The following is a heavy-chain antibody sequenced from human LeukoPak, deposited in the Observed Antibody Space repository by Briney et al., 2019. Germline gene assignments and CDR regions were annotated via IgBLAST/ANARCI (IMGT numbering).Heavy chain of an antibody. CDR1: GFTFKKYG. Sequence: GGSLRLSCAASGFTFKKYGMHWVRQASGKGLEWVGRIRSTANGYATAYAASVKGRFTISRDDSKNTAYLQMDSLKTEDTAVYYCTGNYYGSGSYADFDYWGQGTLVTVSS. CDR3: TGNYYGSGSYADFDY. J-gene: IGHJ4*02. V-gene: IGHV3-73*01. D-gene: IGHD3-10*01. CDR2: IRSTANGYAT.